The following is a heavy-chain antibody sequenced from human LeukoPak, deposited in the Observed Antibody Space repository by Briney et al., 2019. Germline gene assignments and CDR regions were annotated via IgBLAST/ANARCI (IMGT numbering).Heavy chain of an antibody. D-gene: IGHD4-17*01. CDR3: ARYPPPDYGDYEYYFDY. CDR1: GYTFTSYA. CDR2: INTNTGNP. J-gene: IGHJ4*02. Sequence: ASVKVSCKASGYTFTSYAMNWVRQAPGQGLEWMGWINTNTGNPTYAQGFTGRFVFSLDTSVSTAYLQISSLKAEDTAVYYCARYPPPDYGDYEYYFDYWGQGTLVTVSS. V-gene: IGHV7-4-1*02.